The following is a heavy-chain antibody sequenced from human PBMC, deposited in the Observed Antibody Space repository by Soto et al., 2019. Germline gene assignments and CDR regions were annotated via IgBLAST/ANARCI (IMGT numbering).Heavy chain of an antibody. D-gene: IGHD2-8*01. V-gene: IGHV4-59*01. CDR3: ARAPMVLTRSYFDS. J-gene: IGHJ4*02. CDR2: ISSSGNT. CDR1: DGSISNFY. Sequence: SEPLSLTCXVSDGSISNFYWSWIRQPPGKGLEWIGYISSSGNTNYNPSLKSRVSISVDTSKTQFSLNLTSVTAADTAVYYCARAPMVLTRSYFDSWGQGTPVTVSS.